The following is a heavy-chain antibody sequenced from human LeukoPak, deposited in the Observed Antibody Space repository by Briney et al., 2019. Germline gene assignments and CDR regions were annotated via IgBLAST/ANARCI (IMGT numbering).Heavy chain of an antibody. CDR1: GGSFSGYY. D-gene: IGHD3-9*01. CDR2: ISQSGST. CDR3: ARGVYHYDILTGYILDAFDI. J-gene: IGHJ3*02. Sequence: SETLSLTCAVYGGSFSGYYWSWIRQPPGKGLEWIGEISQSGSTNYNSSLKSRVTISVDTSKSQFSLKLSSVTAADTAVYYCARGVYHYDILTGYILDAFDIWGQGTMVTVSS. V-gene: IGHV4-34*01.